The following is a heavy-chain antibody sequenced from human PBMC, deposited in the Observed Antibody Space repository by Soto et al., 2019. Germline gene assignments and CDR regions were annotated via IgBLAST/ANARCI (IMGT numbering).Heavy chain of an antibody. V-gene: IGHV1-46*01. CDR2: INPSGGST. CDR3: ATPQDYDGCLDS. CDR1: GYTFTSYF. Sequence: GASVKVSCKASGYTFTSYFVHWVRQAPGQGLEWMGIINPSGGSTSYAQKFQGRLTLTRDTPGNTAYLELNSLISEDTAVYYCATPQDYDGCLDSWGQGTLVTVSS. D-gene: IGHD3-22*01. J-gene: IGHJ4*02.